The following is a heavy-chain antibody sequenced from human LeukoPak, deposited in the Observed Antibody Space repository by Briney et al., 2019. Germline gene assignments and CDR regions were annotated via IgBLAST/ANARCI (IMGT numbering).Heavy chain of an antibody. V-gene: IGHV3-20*04. CDR2: TNWDGAST. D-gene: IGHD2-2*01. J-gene: IGHJ6*03. CDR1: GFRFDDYG. Sequence: GGSLRLSCAASGFRFDDYGMSWVRHVPGKGLEWVSGTNWDGASTGYADSVKGRFTISRDNVKNFLYLQMDSLRVEDTALYFCGRVYCSTTSCYDYYDYYMDVWGKGTTVTVSS. CDR3: GRVYCSTTSCYDYYDYYMDV.